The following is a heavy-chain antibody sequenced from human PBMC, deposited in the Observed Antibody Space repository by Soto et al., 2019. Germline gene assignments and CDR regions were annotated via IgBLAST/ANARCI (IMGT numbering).Heavy chain of an antibody. CDR2: INAGNGNT. CDR1: GYTFTSYA. CDR3: ARETYYYDSSGRRSYYFDY. J-gene: IGHJ4*02. Sequence: SVKVSCKASGYTFTSYAMHWVRQAPGQRLEWMGWINAGNGNTKYSQKFQGRVTITRDTSASTAYMELSSLRSEDTAVYYCARETYYYDSSGRRSYYFDYWGQGTLVTVSS. D-gene: IGHD3-22*01. V-gene: IGHV1-3*01.